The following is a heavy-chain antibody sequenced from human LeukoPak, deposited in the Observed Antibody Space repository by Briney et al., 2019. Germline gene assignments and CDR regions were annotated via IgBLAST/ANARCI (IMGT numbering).Heavy chain of an antibody. V-gene: IGHV4-39*01. CDR2: IYYNGKT. D-gene: IGHD6-19*01. Sequence: PSETLSLTCTVSGGSISSSSYYWGWIRQPPGMGLEWIGSIYYNGKTFYNPSLRSRVTISADKSKNQFSLKLSSVTAADTAVYYCAATIAVAGTSFPYFDCWGQGTLVTVSS. CDR3: AATIAVAGTSFPYFDC. CDR1: GGSISSSSYY. J-gene: IGHJ4*02.